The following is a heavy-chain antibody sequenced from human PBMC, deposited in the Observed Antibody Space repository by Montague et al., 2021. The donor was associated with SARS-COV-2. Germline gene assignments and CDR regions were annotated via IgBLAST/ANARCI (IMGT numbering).Heavy chain of an antibody. D-gene: IGHD4-23*01. CDR1: GFTSSSYW. Sequence: SLRLSCAASGFTSSSYWMHWVRKGPGKGLVWVSRINRDGSVRSYXDSXRGRFTISRDIAKNTLYLQMDGLRVEDTALYFCASSRTTVESGTAIDSWGQGTRVTVST. CDR2: INRDGSVR. V-gene: IGHV3-74*01. CDR3: ASSRTTVESGTAIDS. J-gene: IGHJ4*02.